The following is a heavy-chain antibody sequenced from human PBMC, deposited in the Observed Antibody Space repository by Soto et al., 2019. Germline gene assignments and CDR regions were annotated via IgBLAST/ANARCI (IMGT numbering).Heavy chain of an antibody. V-gene: IGHV3-23*01. CDR3: ATGGQEPHYDILTTPYYFDY. J-gene: IGHJ4*02. Sequence: GGSLRLSCAASGFTFSSYAMSWVRQAPGKGLEWVSAISGSGGSTYYADSVKGRFTISRDNSKNTLYLQMNSLRAEDTTVYYCATGGQEPHYDILTTPYYFDYWGQGTLVTVSS. CDR2: ISGSGGST. CDR1: GFTFSSYA. D-gene: IGHD3-9*01.